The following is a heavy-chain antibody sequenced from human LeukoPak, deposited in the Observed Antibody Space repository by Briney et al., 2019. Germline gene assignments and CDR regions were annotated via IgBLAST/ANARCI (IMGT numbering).Heavy chain of an antibody. CDR1: GFSLSTSGVG. J-gene: IGHJ4*02. CDR3: AHRRRWIAAAGGGAYFDY. Sequence: SGPTLVKPTQTLTLTCTFSGFSLSTSGVGVGWIRQPPGKALEWLALIYWDDDKRYSPSLKGRLTITKDTSKNQVVLTMTNMDPVDTATYYCAHRRRWIAAAGGGAYFDYWGQGTLVTVSS. V-gene: IGHV2-5*02. D-gene: IGHD6-13*01. CDR2: IYWDDDK.